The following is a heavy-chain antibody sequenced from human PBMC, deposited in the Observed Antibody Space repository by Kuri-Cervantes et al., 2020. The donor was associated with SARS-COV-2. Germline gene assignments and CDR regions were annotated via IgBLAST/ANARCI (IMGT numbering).Heavy chain of an antibody. CDR3: AREGLMGTMDY. D-gene: IGHD2-8*01. CDR2: IYYSGST. J-gene: IGHJ4*02. CDR1: GGSISNYY. V-gene: IGHV4-59*12. Sequence: SETLSLTCTVSGGSISNYYWSWIRQPPGKGLEWIGYIYYSGSTNYNPSLKSRVTISVDTSKNQFSLKLSSVTAADTAVYYCAREGLMGTMDYWGQGTLVTVSS.